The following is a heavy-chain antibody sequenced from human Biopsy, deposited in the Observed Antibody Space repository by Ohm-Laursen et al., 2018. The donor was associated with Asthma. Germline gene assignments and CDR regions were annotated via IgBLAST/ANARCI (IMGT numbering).Heavy chain of an antibody. D-gene: IGHD4-17*01. CDR2: VFWSGTT. V-gene: IGHV4-30-4*01. CDR3: ARVASYGDLYFGIDV. Sequence: SETLSLTCTVGGAYIGSRDHHWSWIRQSPGTGLEWIGFVFWSGTTHYSRSLERRLYISIDTARNEFSMRLRSLTAADTAVYFCARVASYGDLYFGIDVWGPGTTVSVS. J-gene: IGHJ6*02. CDR1: GAYIGSRDHH.